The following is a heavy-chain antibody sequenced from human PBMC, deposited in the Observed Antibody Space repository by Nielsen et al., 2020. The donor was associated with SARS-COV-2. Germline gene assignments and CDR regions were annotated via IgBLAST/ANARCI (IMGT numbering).Heavy chain of an antibody. Sequence: ASVKVSCKVSGYTLTELSMHWVRQAPGKGLEWMGGFDPEDGETICAQKFQGRVTMTEDTSTDTAYMELSSLRSEDTAVYYCATELLFGHPIAARRDYWGQGTLVTVSS. D-gene: IGHD6-13*01. CDR2: FDPEDGET. J-gene: IGHJ4*02. V-gene: IGHV1-24*01. CDR1: GYTLTELS. CDR3: ATELLFGHPIAARRDY.